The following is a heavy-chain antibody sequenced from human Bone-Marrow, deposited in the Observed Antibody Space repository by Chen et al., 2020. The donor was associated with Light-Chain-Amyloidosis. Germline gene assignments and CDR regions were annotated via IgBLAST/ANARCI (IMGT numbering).Heavy chain of an antibody. Sequence: EVQLVESGGGLLQRGGSLRLSCAASGFAFSSYDMSWVRQAPGKGLEWVSTISGSGGSSYYGDSVKGRLTISRDNSKNALFLQRNSLRAEDTAVYYCAKDISYDDILPGYPADAFDIWGQGTMVTVSS. V-gene: IGHV3-23*04. D-gene: IGHD3-9*01. CDR1: GFAFSSYD. CDR2: ISGSGGSS. J-gene: IGHJ3*02. CDR3: AKDISYDDILPGYPADAFDI.